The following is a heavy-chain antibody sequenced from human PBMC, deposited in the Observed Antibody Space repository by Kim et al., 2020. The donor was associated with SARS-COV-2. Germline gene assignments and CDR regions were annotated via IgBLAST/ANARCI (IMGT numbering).Heavy chain of an antibody. D-gene: IGHD2-21*02. Sequence: SVKVSCKASGGAFNTYSISWVRQAPGQGLERIGGIILFFGTTDYSQTFQGRVSITADESSATAYMELRSLTSEDTAVYFCARVHRGVLLPPDVWGRGTL. V-gene: IGHV1-69*13. CDR3: ARVHRGVLLPPDV. CDR1: GGAFNTYS. J-gene: IGHJ2*01. CDR2: IILFFGTT.